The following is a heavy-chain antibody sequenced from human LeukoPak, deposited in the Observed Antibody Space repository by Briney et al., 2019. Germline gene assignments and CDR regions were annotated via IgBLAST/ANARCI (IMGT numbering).Heavy chain of an antibody. Sequence: GGSLRLSCAVSGFTSSSYWMSWVRQAPGKGLEWVANIKQDGSEKYYVDSVKGRFTISRDNAKNSLYLQMNSLRAEDTAVYYCARAPYCIGGSCRFDYWGQGTLVTVSS. J-gene: IGHJ4*02. CDR2: IKQDGSEK. V-gene: IGHV3-7*03. CDR1: GFTSSSYW. CDR3: ARAPYCIGGSCRFDY. D-gene: IGHD2-15*01.